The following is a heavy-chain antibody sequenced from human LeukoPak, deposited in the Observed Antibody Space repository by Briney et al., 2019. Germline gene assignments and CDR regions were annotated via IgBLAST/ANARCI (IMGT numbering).Heavy chain of an antibody. D-gene: IGHD6-19*01. CDR1: GGSISSYY. J-gene: IGHJ5*02. Sequence: PSETLSLTCTVSGGSISSYYWSWIRQPPGKGLEWIGYIYYSGSTNYNPSLKSRVTISVDTSKNQFSLKLSSVTAADTAVYYCARNLKAGTWGNWFDPWGQGTLVTVSP. CDR3: ARNLKAGTWGNWFDP. CDR2: IYYSGST. V-gene: IGHV4-59*01.